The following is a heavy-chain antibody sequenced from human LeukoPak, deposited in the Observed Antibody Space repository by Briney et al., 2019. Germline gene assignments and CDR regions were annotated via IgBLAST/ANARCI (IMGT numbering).Heavy chain of an antibody. V-gene: IGHV1-46*01. J-gene: IGHJ4*02. CDR3: ARAGPTYYDILTGYRGDY. CDR1: GYTFTNSY. Sequence: ASVKVSCKASGYTFTNSYMHWVRQAPGHGLEWMGIINPSGGSTNYAQKFQGRVTMTRDTSITTAYMELSRLRSDDTAVYYCARAGPTYYDILTGYRGDYWGQGTLVTVSS. D-gene: IGHD3-9*01. CDR2: INPSGGST.